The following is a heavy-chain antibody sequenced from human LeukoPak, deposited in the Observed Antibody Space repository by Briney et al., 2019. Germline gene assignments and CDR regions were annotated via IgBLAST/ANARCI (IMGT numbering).Heavy chain of an antibody. D-gene: IGHD3-22*01. CDR1: GGSISSYY. V-gene: IGHV4-59*01. CDR3: ARVYYDSSGYPEIYYYYYMDV. CDR2: IYYSGST. J-gene: IGHJ6*03. Sequence: PSETLSLTCTVSGGSISSYYWSWIRQPPGKGLEWIGYIYYSGSTNYNPSLKSRVTISVDTSKNQFSLKLSSVTAADTAVYYSARVYYDSSGYPEIYYYYYMDVWGKGTTVTVSS.